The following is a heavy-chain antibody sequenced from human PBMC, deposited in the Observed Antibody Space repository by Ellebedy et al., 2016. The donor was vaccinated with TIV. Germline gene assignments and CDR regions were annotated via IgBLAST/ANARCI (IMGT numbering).Heavy chain of an antibody. CDR1: GGSISSGDYY. CDR3: ASGTFGGVIAGNSSDY. J-gene: IGHJ4*02. CDR2: IYYSGST. D-gene: IGHD3-16*01. Sequence: MPSETLSLTCTVSGGSISSGDYYWSWIRQPPGKGLEWIGYIYYSGSTYYNPSLKSRVTISVDTSKNQFSLKLSSVTAADTAVYYCASGTFGGVIAGNSSDYWGQGTLVTVSS. V-gene: IGHV4-30-4*01.